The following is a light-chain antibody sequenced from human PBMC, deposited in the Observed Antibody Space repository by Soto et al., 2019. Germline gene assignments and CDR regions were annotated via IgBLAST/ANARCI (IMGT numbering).Light chain of an antibody. V-gene: IGLV2-14*01. CDR1: SSDIGGYNF. Sequence: QSALTQPASVSGSPGQSITIACTGTSSDIGGYNFVSWYQQDPGKAPKLLIYDVGNRPSGVSNRFSGSKSGNTASLTISGLQAADEAHSYCYSYRTAFTHVFGTGTNVTVL. CDR2: DVG. J-gene: IGLJ1*01. CDR3: YSYRTAFTHV.